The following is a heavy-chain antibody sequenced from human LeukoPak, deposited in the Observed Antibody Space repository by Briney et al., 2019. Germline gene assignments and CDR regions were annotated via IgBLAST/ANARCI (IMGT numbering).Heavy chain of an antibody. D-gene: IGHD1-26*01. J-gene: IGHJ4*02. CDR2: ISKSSTYI. CDR1: GFTFSSYG. Sequence: GGSLRLSCAASGFTFSSYGMNWVRQAPGKGLEWVSSISKSSTYIYYADSVKGRFTISRDNAKNSLYLQMSSLRVEDTAVYYCAKSKWERLLFTHSDYWGQGILVTVSS. CDR3: AKSKWERLLFTHSDY. V-gene: IGHV3-21*01.